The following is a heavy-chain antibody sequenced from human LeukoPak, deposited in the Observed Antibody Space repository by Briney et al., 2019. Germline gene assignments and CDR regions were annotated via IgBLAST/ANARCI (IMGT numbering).Heavy chain of an antibody. CDR3: AKGNDIGGYYYPHFDY. D-gene: IGHD3-22*01. V-gene: IGHV3-30-3*01. CDR2: ISYDGSNK. Sequence: QTGGSRRLSCAASGFTFSSYAMHWVRQAPGKGLEWVAVISYDGSNKYYADSVKGRFTISRDNSKNTLYLQMNSLRAEDTAVYYCAKGNDIGGYYYPHFDYWGQGTLVTVSS. J-gene: IGHJ4*02. CDR1: GFTFSSYA.